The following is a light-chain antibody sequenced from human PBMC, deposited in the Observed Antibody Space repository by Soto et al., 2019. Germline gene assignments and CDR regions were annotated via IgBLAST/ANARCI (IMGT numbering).Light chain of an antibody. CDR3: QQYYSDWT. CDR1: QSISGW. CDR2: EAS. Sequence: DVQMSKSPSTLSASVGDRVTITRRASQSISGWLAWYQQKPGTAPKLLIYEASNLESGVPSRFSGSGSGTEFTLTISSLQPDDFATYYCQQYYSDWTFGQGTKVDIK. J-gene: IGKJ1*01. V-gene: IGKV1-5*01.